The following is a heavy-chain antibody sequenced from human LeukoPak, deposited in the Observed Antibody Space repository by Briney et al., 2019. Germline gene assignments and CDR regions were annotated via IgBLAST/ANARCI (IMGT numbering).Heavy chain of an antibody. D-gene: IGHD6-19*01. J-gene: IGHJ4*02. CDR2: INQDGSEK. Sequence: GGSLRLSCAASGFTFSSYWMHWVRQAPGKGLEWVANINQDGSEKYYVDSVKGRFTISRDNAKNSLYLQMNSLRAEDTAVYYCARIAYASGWWYFDYWGQGTLVTVSS. CDR1: GFTFSSYW. V-gene: IGHV3-7*01. CDR3: ARIAYASGWWYFDY.